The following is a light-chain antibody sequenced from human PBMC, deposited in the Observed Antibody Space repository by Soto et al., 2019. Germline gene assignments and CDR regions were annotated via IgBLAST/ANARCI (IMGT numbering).Light chain of an antibody. V-gene: IGKV3-20*01. Sequence: EIVLTQSPGTLSLSPGERATLSCRASPSVRSSYLAWYQQKPGQAPRILIYGASSRATGIQDRFSGSGSCTYFTRTIIRLEPEDFAVYYCQQYGSSPRFTFGPGTKVDIK. J-gene: IGKJ3*01. CDR3: QQYGSSPRFT. CDR1: PSVRSSY. CDR2: GAS.